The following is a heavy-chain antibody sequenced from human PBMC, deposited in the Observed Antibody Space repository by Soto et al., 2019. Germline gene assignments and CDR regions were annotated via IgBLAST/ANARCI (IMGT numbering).Heavy chain of an antibody. J-gene: IGHJ4*01. D-gene: IGHD4-17*01. V-gene: IGHV3-30-3*01. CDR1: GFTFSSYA. Sequence: QVQLVESGGGVVQPGRSLRLSCAASGFTFSSYAMHWVRQAPGKGLEWVAVISYDGSNKYYADSVKGRFTISRDNSTNTLYGQMNSVRAEDTAVYYSASAPTTVVTRYYFAYWGHATLVTVSS. CDR3: ASAPTTVVTRYYFAY. CDR2: ISYDGSNK.